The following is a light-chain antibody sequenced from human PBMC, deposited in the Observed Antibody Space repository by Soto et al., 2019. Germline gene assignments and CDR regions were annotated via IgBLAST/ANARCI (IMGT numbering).Light chain of an antibody. J-gene: IGLJ1*01. Sequence: QSVLTQPRSVSGAPGQSVTVSCTGTNSDVGGYNYVSWYKQHPGKAPKIISYDVSKRPSGVPDRFSGSKSGNTASLTISGLQAEDEADYYCCSYAGSYSYVFGTGTKVT. CDR1: NSDVGGYNY. V-gene: IGLV2-11*01. CDR2: DVS. CDR3: CSYAGSYSYV.